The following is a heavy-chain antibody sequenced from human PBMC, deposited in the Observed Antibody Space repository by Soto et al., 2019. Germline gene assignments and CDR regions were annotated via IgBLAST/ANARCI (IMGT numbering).Heavy chain of an antibody. Sequence: QVQLVESGGGVVQPGRSLRLSCAASGFTFSSYAMHWVRQAPGKGLEWVAVISYDGGNKYYADSVKGRFTISRDNSKNTLYLQMNSLRAEDTAVYYCARGIYSSSAWWFDPWGQGTLVTVSS. V-gene: IGHV3-30-3*01. CDR3: ARGIYSSSAWWFDP. D-gene: IGHD6-6*01. CDR2: ISYDGGNK. J-gene: IGHJ5*02. CDR1: GFTFSSYA.